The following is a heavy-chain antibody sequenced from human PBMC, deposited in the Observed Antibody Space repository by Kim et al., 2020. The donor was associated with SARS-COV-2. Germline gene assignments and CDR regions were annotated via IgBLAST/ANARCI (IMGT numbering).Heavy chain of an antibody. J-gene: IGHJ5*02. D-gene: IGHD3-10*01. V-gene: IGHV4-59*01. CDR3: ARELASSGGYYNGWFDP. Sequence: PKSRVTISVDTSKNQFSLKLSSMTAADTAVYYCARELASSGGYYNGWFDPWGQGTLVTVSS.